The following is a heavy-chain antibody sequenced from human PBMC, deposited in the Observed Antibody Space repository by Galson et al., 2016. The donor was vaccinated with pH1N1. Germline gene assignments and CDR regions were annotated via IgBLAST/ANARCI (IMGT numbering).Heavy chain of an antibody. J-gene: IGHJ4*02. V-gene: IGHV4-39*01. CDR1: GGSVGSDCY. D-gene: IGHD4-17*01. CDR2: IYYSGST. CDR3: ARPSRNLGDYAY. Sequence: ETLSLTCSVSGGSVGSDCYWGWIRQPPGKGLEWIGSIYYSGSTYYNPSLRGRVTISMDTSRNQLSLMLTSVTAADTAVSYCARPSRNLGDYAYWGQGTLVAVSS.